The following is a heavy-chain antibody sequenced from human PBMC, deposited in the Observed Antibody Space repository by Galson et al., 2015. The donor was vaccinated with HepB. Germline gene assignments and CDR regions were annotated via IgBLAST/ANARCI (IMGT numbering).Heavy chain of an antibody. J-gene: IGHJ5*02. CDR3: AHRGNYASGNWFDP. D-gene: IGHD3-10*01. CDR1: GFSLSTSGVG. V-gene: IGHV2-5*02. CDR2: IYWDDDK. Sequence: PALVKPTQTLTLTCTFSGFSLSTSGVGVGWIRQPPGKALEWLALIYWDDDKRYSPSLRSRLTITKDTSKNQVVLTLTNMDPVDTATYYCAHRGNYASGNWFDPWGQGTLATVSS.